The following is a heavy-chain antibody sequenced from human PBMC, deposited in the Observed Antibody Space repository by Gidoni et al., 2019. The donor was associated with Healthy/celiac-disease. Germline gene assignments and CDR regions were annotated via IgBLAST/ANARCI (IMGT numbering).Heavy chain of an antibody. CDR2: IYYSGST. J-gene: IGHJ4*02. V-gene: IGHV4-59*08. CDR3: ARSTVTTIFDY. Sequence: QVQLQESGPGLVKPSETLSLTCTVSGGSISSYYWSWIRQPPGKGLEWIGYIYYSGSTNYNPPLKSRVTISVDTSKNQFSLKLSSVTAADTAVYYCARSTVTTIFDYWGQGTLVTVSS. D-gene: IGHD4-17*01. CDR1: GGSISSYY.